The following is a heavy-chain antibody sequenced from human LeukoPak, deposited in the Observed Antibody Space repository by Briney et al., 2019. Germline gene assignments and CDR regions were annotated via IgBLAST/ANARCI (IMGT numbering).Heavy chain of an antibody. CDR3: ARVTTMVRGVIINWFDP. CDR1: GGSFSGYY. D-gene: IGHD3-10*01. J-gene: IGHJ5*02. Sequence: SETLSLTCAVYGGSFSGYYWSWIRQPPGKGLEWIGEIYHSGSTNYNPSLKSRVTISVDKSKNQFSLKLSSVTAADTAVYYCARVTTMVRGVIINWFDPWGQGTLVTVSS. V-gene: IGHV4-34*01. CDR2: IYHSGST.